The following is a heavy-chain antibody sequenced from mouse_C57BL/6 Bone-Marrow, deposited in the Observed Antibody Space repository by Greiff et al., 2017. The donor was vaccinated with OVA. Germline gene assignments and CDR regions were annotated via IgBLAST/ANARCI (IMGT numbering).Heavy chain of an antibody. CDR1: GYTFPSYW. V-gene: IGHV1-59*01. CDR2: IDPSDGYP. Sequence: QVQLQQPGAELVRPGTSVKLSCKASGYTFPSYWLHWVKQRPGQGLEWIGVIDPSDGYPNYNQKLKGKATLTVDTSSSTAYMQLSSLTSEDSAVYYCARGGFAYWGQGTLVTVSA. J-gene: IGHJ3*01. CDR3: ARGGFAY.